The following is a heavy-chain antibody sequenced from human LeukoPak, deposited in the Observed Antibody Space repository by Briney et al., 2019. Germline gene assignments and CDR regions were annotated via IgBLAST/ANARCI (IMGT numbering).Heavy chain of an antibody. CDR3: ARDGPYYYYGMDV. CDR1: GFTFSSYG. CDR2: IWYDGSNK. J-gene: IGHJ6*02. V-gene: IGHV3-33*01. Sequence: GGSLRLSCAASGFTFSSYGMHWVRQAPGKGLEWVAVIWYDGSNKYYADSVKGRFTISRDNSKYTLYLQMNSLRAEDTAVYYCARDGPYYYYGMDVWGQGTTVTVSS.